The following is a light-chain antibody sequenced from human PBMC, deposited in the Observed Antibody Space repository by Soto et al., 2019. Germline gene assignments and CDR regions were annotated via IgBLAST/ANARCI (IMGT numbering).Light chain of an antibody. Sequence: DIVMTQSPATLSVSPGDRATLSCRASEAISSNLAWYHQKPGQTPSLLIYGASTRATGIPARFSGSGSGTEFTLTISSLQSEDFAVYYCQQYNKWPRTFGHGTKVEIK. CDR2: GAS. CDR3: QQYNKWPRT. J-gene: IGKJ1*01. CDR1: EAISSN. V-gene: IGKV3-15*01.